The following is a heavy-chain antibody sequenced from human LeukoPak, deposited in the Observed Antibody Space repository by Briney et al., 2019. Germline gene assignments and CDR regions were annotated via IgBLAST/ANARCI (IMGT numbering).Heavy chain of an antibody. D-gene: IGHD6-13*01. Sequence: SETLSLTCTVSGGSISSYYWSWIRQPAGKGLEWIGRIYTSGSTNYNPSLKSRVTISVDKSKNQFSLKLSSVTAADTAVYYCARARGREYSSSSAYWYFDLWGRGTLVTVSS. CDR2: IYTSGST. J-gene: IGHJ2*01. CDR1: GGSISSYY. CDR3: ARARGREYSSSSAYWYFDL. V-gene: IGHV4-4*07.